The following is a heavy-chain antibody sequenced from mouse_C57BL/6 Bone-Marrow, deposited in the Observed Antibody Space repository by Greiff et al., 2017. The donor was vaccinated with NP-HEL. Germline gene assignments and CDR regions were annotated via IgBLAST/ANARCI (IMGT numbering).Heavy chain of an antibody. Sequence: EVKLMESGGGLVKPGGSLKLSCAASGFTFSDYGMHWVRQAPEKGLEWVAYISSGSSTIYYADTVKGPFTISRDNAKNTLFLQMTSLGSEDTAMYDCAREGDYRFAYWDRGTLVTVSA. V-gene: IGHV5-17*01. CDR3: AREGDYRFAY. CDR2: ISSGSSTI. D-gene: IGHD2-4*01. J-gene: IGHJ3*01. CDR1: GFTFSDYG.